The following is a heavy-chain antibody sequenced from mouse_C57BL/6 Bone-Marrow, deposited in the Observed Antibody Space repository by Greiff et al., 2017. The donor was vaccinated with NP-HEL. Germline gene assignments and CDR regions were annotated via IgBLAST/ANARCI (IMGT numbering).Heavy chain of an antibody. V-gene: IGHV1-64*01. CDR2: IHPNSGST. J-gene: IGHJ4*01. Sequence: QVQLKESGPELVKPGASVKISCKASGYAFSSSWMNWVKQRPGQGLEWIGMIHPNSGSTNYNEKVKSKATLTVDKSSSTAYMQLSSLTSEDSAVYYCARWGSTVVAPGAMDYWGQGTSVTVSS. CDR1: GYAFSSSW. D-gene: IGHD1-1*01. CDR3: ARWGSTVVAPGAMDY.